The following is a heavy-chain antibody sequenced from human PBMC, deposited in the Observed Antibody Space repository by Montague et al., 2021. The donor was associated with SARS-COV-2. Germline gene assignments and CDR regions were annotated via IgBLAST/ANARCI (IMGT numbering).Heavy chain of an antibody. J-gene: IGHJ6*02. CDR1: GGSLSGYY. D-gene: IGHD3-10*01. CDR2: INHNANT. V-gene: IGHV4-34*01. CDR3: ASGIYPSGSYYNRYYYGLNI. Sequence: SETLSLTCAVYGGSLSGYYWSWIRQPPEKGPEWIGEINHNANTKYNPSLKSPVTISIDTSKNQFSLKMTSVTAADTATYYCASGIYPSGSYYNRYYYGLNIWGPGTTVIVSS.